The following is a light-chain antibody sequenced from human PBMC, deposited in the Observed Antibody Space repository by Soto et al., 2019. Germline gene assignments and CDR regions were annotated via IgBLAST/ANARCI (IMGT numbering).Light chain of an antibody. CDR3: QVWDSGSDHYV. Sequence: SYELTQPPSVSVAPGQTARITCGGNNIGTKGVHWCQQRPGQAPALVVYDDSDRPSGIPERFSGSNSGNTASLTISRVEAGDEADYYCQVWDSGSDHYVFGTGTKVTVL. J-gene: IGLJ1*01. V-gene: IGLV3-21*02. CDR2: DDS. CDR1: NIGTKG.